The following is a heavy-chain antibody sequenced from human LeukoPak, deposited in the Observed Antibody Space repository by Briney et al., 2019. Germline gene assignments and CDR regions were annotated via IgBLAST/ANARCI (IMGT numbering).Heavy chain of an antibody. J-gene: IGHJ4*02. D-gene: IGHD2-8*01. CDR1: GGSISSSSYY. Sequence: PAETLSLTCTVSGGSISSSSYYWGWIRQPPGKGLEWIGSIYYSGSTYYNPSLKSRVTISVDTSKNQFSLKLCSVTAADTAVYYCARAISLYCTNGVCYVKGSGSYFDYWGQGTLVTVSS. CDR3: ARAISLYCTNGVCYVKGSGSYFDY. V-gene: IGHV4-39*07. CDR2: IYYSGST.